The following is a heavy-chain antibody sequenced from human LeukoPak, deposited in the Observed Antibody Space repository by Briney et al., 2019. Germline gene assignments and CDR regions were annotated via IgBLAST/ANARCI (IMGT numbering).Heavy chain of an antibody. CDR3: ARVRVRGVMVYYYGMDV. Sequence: GRSLRLSCAASGFTFSSYGMHWVRQAPGKGLEWVAIIWYDGSNKYYADSVKGRFTISRDNPKNTLYLQMNSLRAEDTAVYYCARVRVRGVMVYYYGMDVWGKGTTVTVSS. V-gene: IGHV3-33*01. CDR2: IWYDGSNK. CDR1: GFTFSSYG. J-gene: IGHJ6*04. D-gene: IGHD3-10*01.